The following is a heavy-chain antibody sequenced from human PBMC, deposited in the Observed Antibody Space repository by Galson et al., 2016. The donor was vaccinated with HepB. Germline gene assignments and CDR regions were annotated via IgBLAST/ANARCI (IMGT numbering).Heavy chain of an antibody. CDR1: GFTFGDYA. CDR2: IRSKAYGGTT. Sequence: SLRLSCATSGFTFGDYAMSWFRQAPGKGLEWVGLIRSKAYGGTTEYAASVKGRFAISRDDSKSIAYLQMNSLKTEDTAVYYCTRVNLRVVAFDIWGQGTMVTVSS. CDR3: TRVNLRVVAFDI. D-gene: IGHD3-22*01. J-gene: IGHJ3*02. V-gene: IGHV3-49*03.